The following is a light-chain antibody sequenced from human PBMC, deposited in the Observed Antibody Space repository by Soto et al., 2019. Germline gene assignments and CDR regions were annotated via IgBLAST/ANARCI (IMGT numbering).Light chain of an antibody. J-gene: IGLJ1*01. CDR3: AAWAASPDVIYV. Sequence: QSVLTQPPSASAAPGQRVTISCSGSRSNIGPNAVNWYQQLPGAAPRLLIYNNNQRPSGVTDRFTGSRSGTSASLAINDLQSDDEANYVCAAWAASPDVIYVFGPGTKVTVL. CDR2: NNN. V-gene: IGLV1-44*01. CDR1: RSNIGPNA.